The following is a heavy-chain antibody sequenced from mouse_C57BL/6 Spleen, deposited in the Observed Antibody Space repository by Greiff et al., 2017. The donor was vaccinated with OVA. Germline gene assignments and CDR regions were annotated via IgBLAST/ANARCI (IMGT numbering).Heavy chain of an antibody. CDR3: ARDDYDRGFDY. D-gene: IGHD2-4*01. CDR2: IYPGDGDT. J-gene: IGHJ2*01. Sequence: VQLVESGPELVKPGASVKISCKASGYAFSSSWMNWVKQRPGKGLEWIGRIYPGDGDTNYNEKFKSKATLTVDTSSSTAYMQLSSLTSEDSAVYYCARDDYDRGFDYWGQGTTLTVSS. V-gene: IGHV1-82*01. CDR1: GYAFSSSW.